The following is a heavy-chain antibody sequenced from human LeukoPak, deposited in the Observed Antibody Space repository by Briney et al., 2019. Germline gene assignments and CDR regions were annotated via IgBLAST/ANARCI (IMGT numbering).Heavy chain of an antibody. CDR2: IYTSGST. CDR1: GGSISSYY. D-gene: IGHD6-13*01. J-gene: IGHJ4*02. CDR3: ARGWGSIAAAGTRDFDY. V-gene: IGHV4-4*07. Sequence: SETLSLTCTVSGGSISSYYWSWIRQPAGKGLEWIGRIYTSGSTNYNPSLKSRVTMSVDTSKNQFSLKLSSVTAADTAVYYCARGWGSIAAAGTRDFDYWGQGTLVTVSS.